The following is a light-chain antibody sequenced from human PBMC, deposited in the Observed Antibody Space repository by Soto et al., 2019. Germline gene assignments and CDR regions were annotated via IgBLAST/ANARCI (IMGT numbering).Light chain of an antibody. V-gene: IGKV1-9*01. CDR1: QGISTY. CDR2: AAS. CDR3: QQLNDYPLT. Sequence: DIQLTQSPSLLSASVGDRVTITSRASQGISTYLAWYQEKPGKATKLLISAASTLQSGVPSRFSGSGSGKEFTLTVSSLQHEDFATYYCQQLNDYPLTFGGGTKVEIK. J-gene: IGKJ4*01.